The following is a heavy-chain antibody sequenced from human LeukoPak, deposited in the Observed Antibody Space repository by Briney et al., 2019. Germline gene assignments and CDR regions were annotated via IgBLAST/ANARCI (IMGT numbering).Heavy chain of an antibody. CDR3: ARHQWSHDN. V-gene: IGHV4-59*08. D-gene: IGHD3-3*01. CDR2: IYDSGST. CDR1: GVSITSYY. Sequence: PSETLSLTCAVSGVSITSYYWSWIRQPPGKGLEWIGHIYDSGSTNYNPSLKSRVTISVDTSKNQFSLKLSSVTAADTAVYYCARHQWSHDNWGQGTLVTVSS. J-gene: IGHJ4*02.